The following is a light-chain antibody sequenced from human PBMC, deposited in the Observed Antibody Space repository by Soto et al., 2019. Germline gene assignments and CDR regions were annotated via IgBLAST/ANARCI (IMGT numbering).Light chain of an antibody. CDR1: SSDVGGYNS. CDR2: DVI. Sequence: QLVLTQPRSVSGSPGQSVTISCTGTSSDVGGYNSVSWYQQHPGKAPKLIIYDVIKRPSGVPNRFSGSKSGNTASLTISGLRAEDEADYYCCSYAGSDILVFGGGTKLTVL. CDR3: CSYAGSDILV. V-gene: IGLV2-11*01. J-gene: IGLJ2*01.